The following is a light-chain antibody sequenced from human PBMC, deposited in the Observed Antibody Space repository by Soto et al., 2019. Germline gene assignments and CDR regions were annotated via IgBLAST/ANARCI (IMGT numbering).Light chain of an antibody. J-gene: IGKJ3*01. CDR2: DAS. CDR3: PQFTH. CDR1: QGISSA. V-gene: IGKV1-13*02. Sequence: AIQLTQSPSSLSASVGDRVTITCRASQGISSALAWYQQKPGKAPKLLIYDASSLESGVPSRFSGSGSGTDFTLTISSLQPEDFATYYCPQFTHFGPGTKVDIK.